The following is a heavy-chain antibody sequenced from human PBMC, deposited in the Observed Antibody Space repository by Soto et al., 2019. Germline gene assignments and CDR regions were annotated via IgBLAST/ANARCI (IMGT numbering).Heavy chain of an antibody. CDR1: GGTFSSYT. D-gene: IGHD3-10*01. CDR2: IIPILGIA. V-gene: IGHV1-69*08. J-gene: IGHJ3*02. Sequence: QVQLVQSGAEVKKPGSSVKVSCKASGGTFSSYTISWVRQAPGQWLEWMGRIIPILGIANYAQKFQGRVTITADKSTSTAYMELSSLRSEDTAVYYCARDLSPMVRGVSHDAFDIWGQGTMVTVSS. CDR3: ARDLSPMVRGVSHDAFDI.